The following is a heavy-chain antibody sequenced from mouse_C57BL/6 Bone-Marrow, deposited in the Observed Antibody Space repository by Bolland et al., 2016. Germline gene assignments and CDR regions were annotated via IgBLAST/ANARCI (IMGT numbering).Heavy chain of an antibody. CDR3: ARVYYYGSTLAY. CDR2: GGSYT. J-gene: IGHJ2*01. Sequence: GGSYTYYPDNVKGRFTISRDNAKNNLYLQMSHLKSEDTAMYYCARVYYYGSTLAYWGQDTT. D-gene: IGHD1-1*01. V-gene: IGHV5-4*01.